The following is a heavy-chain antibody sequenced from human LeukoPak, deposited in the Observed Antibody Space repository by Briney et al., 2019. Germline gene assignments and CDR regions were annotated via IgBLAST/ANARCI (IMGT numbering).Heavy chain of an antibody. J-gene: IGHJ4*02. Sequence: GRSLRLPCAASGFTFSSYWMHWVRQAPGKGLEWVANIKQDGSEKYYVDSVKGRFTISRDNAKNSLYLQMNSLRAEDAAVYSCVRDGDTSGYTNWGQGTLVTVSS. D-gene: IGHD3-22*01. CDR1: GFTFSSYW. V-gene: IGHV3-7*01. CDR2: IKQDGSEK. CDR3: VRDGDTSGYTN.